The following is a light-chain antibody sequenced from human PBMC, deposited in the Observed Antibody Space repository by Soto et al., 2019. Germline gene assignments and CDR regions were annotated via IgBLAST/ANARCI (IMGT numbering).Light chain of an antibody. V-gene: IGKV3-11*01. CDR2: DAS. J-gene: IGKJ5*01. CDR1: QSVKTF. CDR3: QQRSNWPPIT. Sequence: EIVFTQSPATLSLSPGARATLSCRASQSVKTFLVWYHQRPGQAPRLLIHDASHRAAGIPARFSGSGFGTDFTLTISSLETEDAAVYYCQQRSNWPPITFGQGTRLENK.